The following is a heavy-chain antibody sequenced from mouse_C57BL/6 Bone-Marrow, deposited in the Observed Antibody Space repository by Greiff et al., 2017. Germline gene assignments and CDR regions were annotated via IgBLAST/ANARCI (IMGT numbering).Heavy chain of an antibody. CDR2: IHPSDSDT. CDR1: GYTFTSYW. Sequence: QVQLQQSGAELVKPGASVKVSCKASGYTFTSYWMHWVKQRPGQGLEWIGRIHPSDSDTNYHQKFKGKATLTVDKSASTAYMQLSSLTSEVSAVEYCTRDSKAWFAYWGQGTLVTVSA. V-gene: IGHV1-74*01. D-gene: IGHD2-5*01. CDR3: TRDSKAWFAY. J-gene: IGHJ3*01.